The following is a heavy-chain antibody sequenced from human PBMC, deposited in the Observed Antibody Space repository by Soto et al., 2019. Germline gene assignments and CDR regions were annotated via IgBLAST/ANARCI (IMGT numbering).Heavy chain of an antibody. Sequence: EVQLLESGGGLVQPGGFLVLSCAASRFTFSSYAMSWVRQAPGKGLEWVSFISGGGNDAYYADSVKGRLTNSRDNSQNTLYIKLSSLKVDETVVYYCASRLFVESTDTEPFLYWGQGVLVCDSS. CDR3: ASRLFVESTDTEPFLY. CDR1: RFTFSSYA. CDR2: ISGGGNDA. J-gene: IGHJ4*02. D-gene: IGHD1-1*01. V-gene: IGHV3-23*01.